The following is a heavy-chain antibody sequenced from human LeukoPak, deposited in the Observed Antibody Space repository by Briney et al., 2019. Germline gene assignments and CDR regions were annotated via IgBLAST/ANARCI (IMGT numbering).Heavy chain of an antibody. CDR2: IYYSGST. D-gene: IGHD5-24*01. V-gene: IGHV4-59*01. CDR3: ASGRDGYNYEI. J-gene: IGHJ4*02. CDR1: GGSISSYY. Sequence: SETLSLTCTVPGGSISSYYWSWIRQPPGKGLEWIGYIYYSGSTNYNPSLKSRVTISVDTSKNQFSLKLSSVTAADTAVYYCASGRDGYNYEIWGQGTLVTVSS.